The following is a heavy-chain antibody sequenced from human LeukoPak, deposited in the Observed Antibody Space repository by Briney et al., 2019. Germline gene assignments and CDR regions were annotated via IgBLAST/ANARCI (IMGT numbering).Heavy chain of an antibody. CDR1: GFTFSSYS. D-gene: IGHD5-18*01. V-gene: IGHV3-21*01. CDR3: ARISKGYTYDCLDY. Sequence: GGSLRLSCAASGFTFSSYSMNWVRQAPGKGLEWVSSIPTSSTYIHYADSVKGRFTISRDNAKNSLYLQMNSLRAEDTAVYYCARISKGYTYDCLDYWGQGTLVTVSS. CDR2: IPTSSTYI. J-gene: IGHJ4*02.